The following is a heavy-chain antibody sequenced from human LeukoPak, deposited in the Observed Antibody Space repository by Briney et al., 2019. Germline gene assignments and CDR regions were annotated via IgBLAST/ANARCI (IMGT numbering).Heavy chain of an antibody. D-gene: IGHD3-22*01. V-gene: IGHV3-30*02. CDR3: AKADQTYYYDSSGYYYPYYYYYMDV. CDR2: IRYDGSNK. Sequence: RGSLRLSCAASGFTFSSYRMDWVRQAPGKGLEWVAFIRYDGSNKYYADSVKGRFTISRDNSKNTLYLQMNSLRAEDTAVYYCAKADQTYYYDSSGYYYPYYYYYMDVWGKGTTVTVSS. J-gene: IGHJ6*03. CDR1: GFTFSSYR.